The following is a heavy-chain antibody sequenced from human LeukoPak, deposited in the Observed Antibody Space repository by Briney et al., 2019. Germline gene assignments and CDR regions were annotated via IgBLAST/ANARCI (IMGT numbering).Heavy chain of an antibody. CDR3: ARVLTVTTRDYYYGMDV. CDR1: GGSISSYY. V-gene: IGHV4-59*01. CDR2: IYYSGST. D-gene: IGHD4-17*01. J-gene: IGHJ6*02. Sequence: SETLSLTCTVSGGSISSYYWSWIRQPPGKGLEWIGYIYYSGSTNYNPSLKSRVTISVDTSKNQFSLKLSSVTAADTAVYYCARVLTVTTRDYYYGMDVWGQGTTVTVSS.